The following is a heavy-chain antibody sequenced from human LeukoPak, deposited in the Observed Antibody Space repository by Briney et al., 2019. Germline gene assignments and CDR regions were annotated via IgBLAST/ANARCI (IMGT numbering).Heavy chain of an antibody. CDR3: ARGGQRRRNWFDP. Sequence: SETLSLTCTVSGYSISSGYYWGWIRQPPGKGLEWIGSFYHSGSTYYNPSLKSRVTISVDTSKNQFSLKLSSVTAADTAVYYCARGGQRRRNWFDPWGQGTLVTVSS. D-gene: IGHD1-1*01. V-gene: IGHV4-38-2*02. CDR1: GYSISSGYY. CDR2: FYHSGST. J-gene: IGHJ5*02.